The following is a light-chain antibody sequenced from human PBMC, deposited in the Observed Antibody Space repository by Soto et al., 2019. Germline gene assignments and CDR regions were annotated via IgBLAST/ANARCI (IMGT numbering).Light chain of an antibody. CDR2: EVS. CDR1: SSDVGGYNY. Sequence: QSRLTQPPSSSGSPGQSVTISCTGTSSDVGGYNYVSWYQQHPGKAPKLMIYEVSKRPSGVPDRFSGSKSGNTASLTVSGLQAEDEADYYRSSYAGSSNYVFGTGTKVTVL. J-gene: IGLJ1*01. CDR3: SSYAGSSNYV. V-gene: IGLV2-8*01.